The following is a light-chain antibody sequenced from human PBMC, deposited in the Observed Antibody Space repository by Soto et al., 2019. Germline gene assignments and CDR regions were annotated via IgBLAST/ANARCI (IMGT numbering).Light chain of an antibody. Sequence: DIVMTQSPDSLAVSLGERVTINCKSSQTVFYSSNNKNYLAWYQQKPGQPPKLLIYWASARDSGVPDRFSGSGSGTDFTLTISSLQAEDVAIYYCQQYYGTPVTFGQGTKVEIK. V-gene: IGKV4-1*01. CDR2: WAS. CDR1: QTVFYSSNNKNY. J-gene: IGKJ1*01. CDR3: QQYYGTPVT.